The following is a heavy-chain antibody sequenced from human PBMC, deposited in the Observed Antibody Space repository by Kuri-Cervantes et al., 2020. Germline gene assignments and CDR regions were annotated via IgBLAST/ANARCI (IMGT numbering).Heavy chain of an antibody. D-gene: IGHD3-10*01. V-gene: IGHV4-61*05. CDR3: ARLEVELWFGVPRPNWFDP. CDR1: GGTISSSSYY. J-gene: IGHJ5*02. CDR2: IYDSRRT. Sequence: GSLRLSCTVSGGTISSSSYYWGWNRQPPGKEPEWIGYIYDSRRTNDYPSLKSGVTISGDTAKNQYSLKLSPVTAADTAVYYCARLEVELWFGVPRPNWFDPWGQGTLVTVSS.